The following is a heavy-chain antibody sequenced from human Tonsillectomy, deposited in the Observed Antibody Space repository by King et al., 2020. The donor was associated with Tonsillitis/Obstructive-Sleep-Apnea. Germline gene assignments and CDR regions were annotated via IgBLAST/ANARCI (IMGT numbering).Heavy chain of an antibody. Sequence: PLQESGPGLVKPSETLSLTCTVSGGSISSYYWNWLRQPPGKGLEWIGYIYYSGSTNYNPSLKSRVTISVDTSKNQFSLKLSSVTAADTAVYYCARVIPDIVVVPAANYYYYYMDVWGKGTTVTVSS. J-gene: IGHJ6*03. D-gene: IGHD2-2*01. CDR2: IYYSGST. CDR1: GGSISSYY. V-gene: IGHV4-59*01. CDR3: ARVIPDIVVVPAANYYYYYMDV.